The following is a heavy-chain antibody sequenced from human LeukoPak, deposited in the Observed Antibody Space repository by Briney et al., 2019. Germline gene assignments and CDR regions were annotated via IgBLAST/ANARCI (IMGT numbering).Heavy chain of an antibody. CDR1: GFTFSNYA. Sequence: GGSLRLSCVASGFTFSNYAMSWVRQAPGKGLEWVSVISASGGSAYYADSVKGRFTISRDNSKNTLYLQMDSLRAEDTAFYYCARGGWLRIRYYFDYWGQGTPVTVSS. D-gene: IGHD5-12*01. CDR3: ARGGWLRIRYYFDY. J-gene: IGHJ4*02. V-gene: IGHV3-23*01. CDR2: ISASGGSA.